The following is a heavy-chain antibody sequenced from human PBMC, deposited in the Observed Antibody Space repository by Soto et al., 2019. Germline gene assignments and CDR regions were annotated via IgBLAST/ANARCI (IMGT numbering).Heavy chain of an antibody. D-gene: IGHD6-6*01. CDR3: AKDRVAARPGGWYFDL. V-gene: IGHV3-9*02. CDR2: ISWNSGSI. CDR1: GFTSYYYA. J-gene: IGHJ2*01. Sequence: PGGSLRLSCAASGFTSYYYAMHWVRQAPGKGLEWVSGISWNSGSIGYADSVKGRFTISRDNAKNSLYLQMNSLRAEDTALYYCAKDRVAARPGGWYFDLWGRGTLVTVSS.